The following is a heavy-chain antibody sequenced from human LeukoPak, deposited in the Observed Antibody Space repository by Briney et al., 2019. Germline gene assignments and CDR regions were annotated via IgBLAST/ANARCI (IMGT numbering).Heavy chain of an antibody. CDR3: ARIGFYGSDY. Sequence: SGPTLVKPTQTLTLTCTFSGFSLSTSGVGVGWIRQPPGKAPEWLALIYGDDDKRYSTSLKTRLTISKDTSKNQVVLTMTNMDPADTATYYCARIGFYGSDYWGQGTLVTVSS. J-gene: IGHJ4*02. D-gene: IGHD3-10*01. CDR2: IYGDDDK. V-gene: IGHV2-5*02. CDR1: GFSLSTSGVG.